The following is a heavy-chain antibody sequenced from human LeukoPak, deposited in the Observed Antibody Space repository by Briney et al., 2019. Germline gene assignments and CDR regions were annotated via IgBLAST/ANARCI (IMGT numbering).Heavy chain of an antibody. D-gene: IGHD3-10*01. Sequence: SETLSLTCTVSGGSISSGDYYWSWIRQPPGKGLEWIGYIYYSGSTYYNLSLKSRVTISVDTSKNQVSLKLNSVTVADMAVYYCARDWGSGSFYASSYSGMDVWGQGTTVTVS. CDR2: IYYSGST. CDR1: GGSISSGDYY. CDR3: ARDWGSGSFYASSYSGMDV. J-gene: IGHJ6*02. V-gene: IGHV4-30-4*01.